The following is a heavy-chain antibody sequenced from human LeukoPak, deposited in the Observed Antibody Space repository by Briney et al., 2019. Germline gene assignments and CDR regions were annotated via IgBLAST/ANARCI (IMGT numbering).Heavy chain of an antibody. D-gene: IGHD1-26*01. J-gene: IGHJ4*02. V-gene: IGHV5-51*01. CDR1: GYTFSKYW. CDR3: ARPGVGAAYYFDS. CDR2: IYPPDSDT. Sequence: PGESLKISCQGSGYTFSKYWIGWVRQMPGKGLEWMGIIYPPDSDTKYSPSFRGQVTMSVDKSTDTAYLQWSSLKASDTAMYYCARPGVGAAYYFDSWGQGTLVTVSS.